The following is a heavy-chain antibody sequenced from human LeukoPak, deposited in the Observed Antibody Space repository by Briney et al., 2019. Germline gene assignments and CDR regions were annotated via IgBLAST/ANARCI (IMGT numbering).Heavy chain of an antibody. V-gene: IGHV1-8*01. CDR3: ARGLIPSVVVPAAYPERGGYYYYYGMDV. CDR1: GYTFTSYD. D-gene: IGHD2-2*01. CDR2: MNPNSGNT. Sequence: ASVKVSCKASGYTFTSYDINWVRQATGPGLEWMGWMNPNSGNTGYAQKFQGRVTMTRNTSISTAYMELSSLRSEDTAVYYCARGLIPSVVVPAAYPERGGYYYYYGMDVWGQGTTVTVSS. J-gene: IGHJ6*02.